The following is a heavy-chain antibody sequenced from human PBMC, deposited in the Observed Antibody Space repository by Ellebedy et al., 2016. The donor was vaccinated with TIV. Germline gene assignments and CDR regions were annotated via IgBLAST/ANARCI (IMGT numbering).Heavy chain of an antibody. CDR3: ASVTFSSLSPFDN. Sequence: AASVKVSCKTSGYTFTDYHMHWVRQAPGQGLEWMGWIYPNSGDTRYAQKFQGRVTMTRDTSITTAYMELNRLTSDDTATYYCASVTFSSLSPFDNWGQGTLVTVSS. J-gene: IGHJ4*02. CDR1: GYTFTDYH. CDR2: IYPNSGDT. V-gene: IGHV1-2*02. D-gene: IGHD6-13*01.